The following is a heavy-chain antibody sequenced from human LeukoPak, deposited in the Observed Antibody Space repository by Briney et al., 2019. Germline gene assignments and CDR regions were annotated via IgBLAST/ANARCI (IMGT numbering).Heavy chain of an antibody. D-gene: IGHD7-27*01. CDR2: ISYDGSNK. CDR3: ARVFELGIEDYFDY. J-gene: IGHJ4*02. Sequence: PGGSLRLSCAASGFTFSSYAMHWVRQAPGKGLEWVAVISYDGSNKYYADSVKGRFTISRDNSKNTLYLQMNSLRAEDTAVYYCARVFELGIEDYFDYWGQGTLVTVSS. V-gene: IGHV3-30-3*01. CDR1: GFTFSSYA.